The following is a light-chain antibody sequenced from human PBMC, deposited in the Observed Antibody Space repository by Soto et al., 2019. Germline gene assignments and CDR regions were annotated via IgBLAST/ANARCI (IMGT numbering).Light chain of an antibody. CDR1: QDIGAW. Sequence: DLPMTQSPSFVSASVGDRVTITCRASQDIGAWLAWYQHKPGTAPKLLIYAASSLESGVPSRFSGSGSGTDFTLTISSLQPEDFASYYCQQANSFRSFGGGTKIEIK. J-gene: IGKJ4*01. CDR2: AAS. CDR3: QQANSFRS. V-gene: IGKV1-12*02.